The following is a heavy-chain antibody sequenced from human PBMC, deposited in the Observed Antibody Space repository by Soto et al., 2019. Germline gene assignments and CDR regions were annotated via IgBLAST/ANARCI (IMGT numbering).Heavy chain of an antibody. D-gene: IGHD6-6*01. CDR3: ASWYSSSSKSHYFDY. J-gene: IGHJ4*02. Sequence: QVQLVESGGGVVQPGRSLRLSCAASGFTFSSYGMHWVRQAPGKGLEWVAVIWYDGSNKYYADSVKGRFTISRDNSKNTLYLQMNSLRAEDTAVYHCASWYSSSSKSHYFDYWGQGTLVTVSS. CDR1: GFTFSSYG. V-gene: IGHV3-33*01. CDR2: IWYDGSNK.